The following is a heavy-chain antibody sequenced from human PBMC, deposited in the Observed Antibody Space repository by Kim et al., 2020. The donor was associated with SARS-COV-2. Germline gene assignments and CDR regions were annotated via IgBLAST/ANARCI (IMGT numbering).Heavy chain of an antibody. CDR1: GFAFSDYI. Sequence: GGSLRLSCAASGFAFSDYIMTWIRQAPGKGLEWVSYIRGSDDYTNHADSVKGRFTISRDTAKNSLYLQMNSLRAEDTAVYYCARDEGAAAGTVDYWGQGTLVTVSS. D-gene: IGHD6-13*01. J-gene: IGHJ4*02. CDR3: ARDEGAAAGTVDY. V-gene: IGHV3-11*05. CDR2: IRGSDDYT.